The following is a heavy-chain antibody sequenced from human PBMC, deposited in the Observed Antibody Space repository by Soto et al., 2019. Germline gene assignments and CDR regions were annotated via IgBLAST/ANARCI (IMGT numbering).Heavy chain of an antibody. V-gene: IGHV5-51*01. Sequence: ESLKISCKCSGYSFTSYWIGWVRQMPGKGLEWMGIVYPSDSDTRYSPSFQDQVTISADKSITTAYLQWSSLKASDTAMYYCATEIAVAGFDYWGQGTLVTVSS. CDR3: ATEIAVAGFDY. D-gene: IGHD6-19*01. CDR2: VYPSDSDT. J-gene: IGHJ4*02. CDR1: GYSFTSYW.